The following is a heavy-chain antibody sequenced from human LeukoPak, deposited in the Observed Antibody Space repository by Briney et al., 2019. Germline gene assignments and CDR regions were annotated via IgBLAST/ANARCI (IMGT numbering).Heavy chain of an antibody. J-gene: IGHJ4*02. Sequence: GSLRLSCAASGFTFTNYPMHWVRQAPGKGLEWVAVLWSDGIKTDYADSVKGRFTISRDNSKDTLFLQMHSLRPGDTAVYYCVREDTPATANYWGQGTLVTISS. D-gene: IGHD2-21*02. CDR3: VREDTPATANY. CDR2: LWSDGIKT. V-gene: IGHV3-33*01. CDR1: GFTFTNYP.